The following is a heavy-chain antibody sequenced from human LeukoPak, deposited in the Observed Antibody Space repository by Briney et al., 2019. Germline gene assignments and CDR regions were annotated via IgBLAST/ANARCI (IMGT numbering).Heavy chain of an antibody. CDR1: GYTFTGYY. CDR3: ARDHGDYLHYYGMDV. Sequence: GASVKVSCKASGYTFTGYYMHWVRQAPGQGLEWMGWINPNSGGTNYAQKFQGRVTITRDTSISTAYMELSRLRSDDTAVYYCARDHGDYLHYYGMDVWGQGTTVTVSS. D-gene: IGHD4-17*01. V-gene: IGHV1-2*02. J-gene: IGHJ6*02. CDR2: INPNSGGT.